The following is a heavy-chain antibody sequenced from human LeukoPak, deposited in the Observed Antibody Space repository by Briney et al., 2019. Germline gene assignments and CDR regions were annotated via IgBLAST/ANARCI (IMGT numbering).Heavy chain of an antibody. CDR1: GFTFSNYG. CDR3: ARDDDYGNYIDS. Sequence: PGRSLRLSCAASGFTFSNYGMHWVRQAPGKGLECVAVIWYDGSNKYYADSVKGRFTISRDNSKNTLYLQMNSLRAEDTAVYYCARDDDYGNYIDSWGQGTLVTVSS. J-gene: IGHJ4*02. D-gene: IGHD4-17*01. CDR2: IWYDGSNK. V-gene: IGHV3-33*01.